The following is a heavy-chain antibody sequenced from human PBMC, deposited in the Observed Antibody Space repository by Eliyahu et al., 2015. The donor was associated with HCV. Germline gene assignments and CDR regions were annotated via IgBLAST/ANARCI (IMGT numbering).Heavy chain of an antibody. CDR2: ISVYNGNT. CDR3: AREDYGGIHIDP. J-gene: IGHJ5*02. Sequence: QVQLVQSGAEVKKPGASVRVSCKTSGYTLTSYGISWVRQAPGQGLEWMGWISVYNGNTNYAQKFQGRVTMTTDTSTSTAYMELRSLRSDDTAVYYCAREDYGGIHIDPWGQGTLVTVSS. CDR1: GYTLTSYG. D-gene: IGHD4-23*01. V-gene: IGHV1-18*04.